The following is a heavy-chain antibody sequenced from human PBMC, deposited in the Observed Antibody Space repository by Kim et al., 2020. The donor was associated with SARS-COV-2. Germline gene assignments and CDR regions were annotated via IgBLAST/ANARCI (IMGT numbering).Heavy chain of an antibody. V-gene: IGHV3-74*01. D-gene: IGHD5-12*01. CDR3: ARDRVKWIYNCLPDF. CDR1: GFTFSSCW. J-gene: IGHJ4*02. CDR2: INSDGSAT. Sequence: GGSLRLSCAASGFTFSSCWMRWVRQAPGKGLVWVSRINSDGSATTYADSVRGRFTISRDNAENTLYVQMDSLRAEDTGVYYCARDRVKWIYNCLPDFWGPGTLVTVSS.